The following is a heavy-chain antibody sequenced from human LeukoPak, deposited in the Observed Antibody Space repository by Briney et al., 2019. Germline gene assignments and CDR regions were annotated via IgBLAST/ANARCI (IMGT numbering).Heavy chain of an antibody. V-gene: IGHV3-30*04. CDR3: AREGRDTAMVNYGMDV. CDR2: ISYDGSNK. D-gene: IGHD5-18*01. Sequence: GGSLRLSCAASGFTFSSYAMHWVRQAPGKGLELVAVISYDGSNKYYADSVKGRFTISRDNSKNTLYLQMNSLRAEDTAVYYCAREGRDTAMVNYGMDVWGQGTTVTVSS. CDR1: GFTFSSYA. J-gene: IGHJ6*02.